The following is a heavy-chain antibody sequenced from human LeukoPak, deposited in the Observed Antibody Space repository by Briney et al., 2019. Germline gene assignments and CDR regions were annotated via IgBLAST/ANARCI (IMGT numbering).Heavy chain of an antibody. CDR1: GGSISSSNW. V-gene: IGHV4-4*02. D-gene: IGHD3-9*01. CDR2: IYHSGST. CDR3: ARGGYDILTGYSVGWFDP. Sequence: SGTLSLTCAVSGGSISSSNWWSWVRQPPGKGLEWIGEIYHSGSTNYNPSLKSRVTISVDRSKNQFSLKLSSVTAADTAVYYCARGGYDILTGYSVGWFDPWGQGTLVTVSS. J-gene: IGHJ5*02.